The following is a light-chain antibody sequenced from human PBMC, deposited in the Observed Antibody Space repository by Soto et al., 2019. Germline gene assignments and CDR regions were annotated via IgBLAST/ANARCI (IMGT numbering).Light chain of an antibody. CDR3: QVWDISSGHVV. CDR2: YDS. CDR1: NIGSKS. V-gene: IGLV3-21*01. J-gene: IGLJ3*02. Sequence: SYELTQPPSGSVAPGKTASVACGGSNIGSKSVHWYPKKSGQAPVLVMYYDSDRPSGIPERFSGSNSGNTATLTISRVEAGDEADYYCQVWDISSGHVVFGGGTKLTVL.